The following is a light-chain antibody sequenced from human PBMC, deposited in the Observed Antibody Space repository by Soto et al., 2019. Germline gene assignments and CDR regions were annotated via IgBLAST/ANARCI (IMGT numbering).Light chain of an antibody. Sequence: EIVLTQSPGTLSLSPGERATLSCRASQTVSASFLAWYQQKPGQTPRLLIYGGSNRATGIPNRFSGSGSGTDFTLSISRLETEDFAVYYCQQYGDSLTWTFGQGPRWRSN. V-gene: IGKV3-20*01. CDR2: GGS. CDR1: QTVSASF. J-gene: IGKJ1*01. CDR3: QQYGDSLTWT.